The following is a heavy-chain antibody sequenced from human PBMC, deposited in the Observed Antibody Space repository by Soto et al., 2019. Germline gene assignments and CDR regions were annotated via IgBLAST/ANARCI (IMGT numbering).Heavy chain of an antibody. Sequence: QVQLVESGGGVVQPGRSLRLSCAASGFTFSSYGMHWVRQAPGKGLEWVAVISYDGSNKYYADSVKGRFTISRDNSKNTLYLQMNSLRAEDTDVYYCAKECSIAVAGTCFDYWGQGTLVTVSS. D-gene: IGHD6-13*01. V-gene: IGHV3-30*18. CDR2: ISYDGSNK. CDR3: AKECSIAVAGTCFDY. CDR1: GFTFSSYG. J-gene: IGHJ4*02.